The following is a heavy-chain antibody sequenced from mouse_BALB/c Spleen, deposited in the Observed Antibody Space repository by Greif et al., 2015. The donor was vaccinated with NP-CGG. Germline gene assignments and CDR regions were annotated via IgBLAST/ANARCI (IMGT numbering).Heavy chain of an antibody. J-gene: IGHJ4*01. CDR2: FYPGSGSI. CDR1: GYTFTEKP. Sequence: QAQLQQLGANLVKPGASVKRSCKASGYTFTEKPIHGVKQRSGRGLEWMGGFYPGSGSIKYNEKFKDKATLTADKSSSTVYMELSRLTSEDSAVYFCARHSAMDYWGQGTSVTVSS. CDR3: ARHSAMDY. V-gene: IGHV1-62-2*01.